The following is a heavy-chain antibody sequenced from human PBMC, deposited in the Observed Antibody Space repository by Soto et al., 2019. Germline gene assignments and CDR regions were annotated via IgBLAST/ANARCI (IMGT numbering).Heavy chain of an antibody. D-gene: IGHD2-21*01. Sequence: PSQTLSLTCDVSGDSVSSSVAAWNWIRQSPSRGLEWLGRTYYRSKWYNDYAVSVKSRITITADPSKNQFSLQLNPVTPEDTAVYFCARVKRAYSDGSAQLYYYNGMDVWGQGPTGTVSS. J-gene: IGHJ6*02. CDR1: GDSVSSSVAA. V-gene: IGHV6-1*01. CDR2: TYYRSKWYN. CDR3: ARVKRAYSDGSAQLYYYNGMDV.